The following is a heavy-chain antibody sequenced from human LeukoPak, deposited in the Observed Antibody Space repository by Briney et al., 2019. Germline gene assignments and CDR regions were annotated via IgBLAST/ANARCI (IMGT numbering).Heavy chain of an antibody. CDR2: IYYSGST. V-gene: IGHV4-59*11. D-gene: IGHD3-9*01. CDR3: ARDPTYYDILTGYYKSGGFDI. J-gene: IGHJ3*02. Sequence: SETLSLTCTVSGGSISSHYWSWIRQPPGKGLEWIGYIYYSGSTNYNPSLKSRVTISVDTSKNQFSLKLSSVTAADTAVYYCARDPTYYDILTGYYKSGGFDIWGQGTMVTVSA. CDR1: GGSISSHY.